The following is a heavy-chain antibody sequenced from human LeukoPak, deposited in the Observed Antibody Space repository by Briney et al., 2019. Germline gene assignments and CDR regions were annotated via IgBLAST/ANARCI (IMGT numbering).Heavy chain of an antibody. CDR2: IRYDGSNK. CDR1: GFTLSSYG. D-gene: IGHD5-18*01. Sequence: PGGSLRLSCAASGFTLSSYGMHWVRQAPGKGLEWVAFIRYDGSNKYYAGSVKGRFTISRDNSKNTLYLQMNSLRAEDTAVYYCAKVDTAMVTGFDYWGQGTLVTVSS. V-gene: IGHV3-30*02. CDR3: AKVDTAMVTGFDY. J-gene: IGHJ4*02.